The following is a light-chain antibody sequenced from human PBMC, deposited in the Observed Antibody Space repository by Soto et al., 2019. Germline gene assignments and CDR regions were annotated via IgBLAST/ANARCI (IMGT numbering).Light chain of an antibody. V-gene: IGLV2-14*01. CDR1: GSDVGGYNY. J-gene: IGLJ1*01. CDR2: GVS. CDR3: SSFTSSYFYV. Sequence: QSVLTQPASVSGSPGQSIAISCTGSGSDVGGYNYVSWYQQHPGKAPKLIIYGVSHRPSGVSPRFSASRSAYTPSLTISGRQHEDEADYYCSSFTSSYFYVFGPGTKVTVL.